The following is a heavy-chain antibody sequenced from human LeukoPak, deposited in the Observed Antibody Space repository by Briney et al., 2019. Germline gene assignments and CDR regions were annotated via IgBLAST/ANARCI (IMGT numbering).Heavy chain of an antibody. CDR2: INPNSGGT. V-gene: IGHV1-2*02. CDR1: GYAFTGYY. CDR3: ARDVSQSAMVDY. D-gene: IGHD5-18*01. J-gene: IGHJ4*02. Sequence: ASVKVSCKASGYAFTGYYMHWVRQAPGQGLEWMGWINPNSGGTNYAQKFQGRVTMTRDTSISTAYMELSRLRSDDTAVYYCARDVSQSAMVDYWGQGTLVTVSS.